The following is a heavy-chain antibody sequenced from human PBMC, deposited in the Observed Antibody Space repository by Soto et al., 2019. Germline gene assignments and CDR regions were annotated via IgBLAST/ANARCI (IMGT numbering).Heavy chain of an antibody. CDR2: ISSSSSYI. D-gene: IGHD3-10*01. V-gene: IGHV3-21*01. Sequence: LRLSCAASGFTFSSYSMNWVRQAPGKGLEWVSSISSSSSYIYYADSVKGRFTISRDNAKNSLYLQMNSLRAEDTAVYYCARGGALWFGELFHYYGMDVWGQGTTVTSP. J-gene: IGHJ6*02. CDR3: ARGGALWFGELFHYYGMDV. CDR1: GFTFSSYS.